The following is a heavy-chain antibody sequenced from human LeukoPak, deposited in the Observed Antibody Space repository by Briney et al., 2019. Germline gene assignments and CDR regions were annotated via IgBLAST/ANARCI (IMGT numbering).Heavy chain of an antibody. D-gene: IGHD3-3*01. CDR2: ISSSSSYI. CDR1: GFTFSSYS. CDR3: ARDGTIFGVVTLGFDY. Sequence: GGSLRLSCAAFGFTFSSYSMNWVRQAPGKGLEWVSSISSSSSYIYYADSVKGRFTISRDNAKNSLYLQMNSLRAEDTAVYYCARDGTIFGVVTLGFDYWGQGTLVTVSS. J-gene: IGHJ4*02. V-gene: IGHV3-21*01.